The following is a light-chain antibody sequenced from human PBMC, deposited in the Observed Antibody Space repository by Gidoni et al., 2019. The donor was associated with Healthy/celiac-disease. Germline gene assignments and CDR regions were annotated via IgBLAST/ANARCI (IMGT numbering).Light chain of an antibody. J-gene: IGKJ4*01. CDR3: QQYNNWPPLT. Sequence: EIEMTQAPATLSVSPGERATLSCSASQSVSSNLAWYQQKPGQAPRLLIYGASTRATGIPARFSGSGSGTEFTLTISSLQSEDFAVYYCQQYNNWPPLTFGGXTKVEIK. CDR2: GAS. CDR1: QSVSSN. V-gene: IGKV3-15*01.